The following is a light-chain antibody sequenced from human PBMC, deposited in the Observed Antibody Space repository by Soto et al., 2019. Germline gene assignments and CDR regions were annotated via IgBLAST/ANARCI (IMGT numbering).Light chain of an antibody. V-gene: IGLV1-44*01. J-gene: IGLJ2*01. Sequence: QSVLTQPPSASGTPGQGVTISCSGSSSNIGSNTVNWYQQLPGTAPKLLIYSNNQRPSGVPDRFSGSKSGTSASLAISGLQSEYEADYYYAAWDDSLNGPVFGGGTKLTVL. CDR2: SNN. CDR1: SSNIGSNT. CDR3: AAWDDSLNGPV.